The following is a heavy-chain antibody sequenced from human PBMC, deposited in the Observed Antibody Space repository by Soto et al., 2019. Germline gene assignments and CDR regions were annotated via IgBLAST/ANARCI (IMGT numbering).Heavy chain of an antibody. CDR1: GYAFTSYG. D-gene: IGHD2-15*01. J-gene: IGHJ4*02. CDR3: ARGWYGDY. V-gene: IGHV1-18*01. CDR2: ISAHNGNT. Sequence: QVHLVQSGAEVKKPGASVKVSCKGSGYAFTSYGITWVRQAPGQGLEWMGWISAHNGNTNYAQRPQGRVTVTSDTSTSTAYMELRSLRSDGTAVYYCARGWYGDYWGQGALVTVSS.